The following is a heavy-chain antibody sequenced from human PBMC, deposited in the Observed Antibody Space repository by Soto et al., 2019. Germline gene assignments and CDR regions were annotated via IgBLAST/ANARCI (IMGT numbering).Heavy chain of an antibody. V-gene: IGHV4-34*01. J-gene: IGHJ4*02. Sequence: QVQLQQWGAGLLKPSETLSLTCAVYGGSFSGYYWSWIRQPPGKGLEWIGEINHSGSTNYNPSLKSRVTISVDTSKNQFSLKLSSVTAADTAVYYCAGGSGYCSSTSCYGRVPFDYWGQGTLVTVSS. D-gene: IGHD2-2*01. CDR2: INHSGST. CDR3: AGGSGYCSSTSCYGRVPFDY. CDR1: GGSFSGYY.